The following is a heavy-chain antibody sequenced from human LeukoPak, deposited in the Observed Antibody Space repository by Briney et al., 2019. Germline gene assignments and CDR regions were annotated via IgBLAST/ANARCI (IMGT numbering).Heavy chain of an antibody. CDR2: ISYDGSNK. J-gene: IGHJ4*02. CDR3: AKDGGLAAPYIDY. CDR1: GFTFSSYG. D-gene: IGHD6-13*01. Sequence: GGSLRLSCAASGFTFSSYGMHWVRQAPGKGLEWVAVISYDGSNKYYADSVKGRFTISRDNSKNTLYLQMNSLRAEDTAVYCCAKDGGLAAPYIDYWGQGTLVTVSS. V-gene: IGHV3-30*18.